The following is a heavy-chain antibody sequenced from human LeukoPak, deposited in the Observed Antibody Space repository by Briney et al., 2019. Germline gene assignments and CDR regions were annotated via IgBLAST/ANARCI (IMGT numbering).Heavy chain of an antibody. CDR1: GGSISSSSYY. CDR3: ARPSIAAAGTFDY. Sequence: PSETLSLTCTVSGGSISSSSYYWGWIRQPPGKGLEWIGSVYYSGSTYYNPSLKIRVTISVDTSKNQFSLKLSSVTAADTAVYYCARPSIAAAGTFDYWGQGTLVTVSS. CDR2: VYYSGST. D-gene: IGHD6-13*01. J-gene: IGHJ4*02. V-gene: IGHV4-39*01.